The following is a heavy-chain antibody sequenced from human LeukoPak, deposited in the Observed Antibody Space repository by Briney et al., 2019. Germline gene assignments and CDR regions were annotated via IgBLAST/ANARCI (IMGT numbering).Heavy chain of an antibody. Sequence: GGSLRLSCAASGFALTSYAMSWVRQAPGQGLEWVSSISISGVSTYYADSVKGRFTISRDNSENTLHLQMNSLRVEDTAIYFCARCMVLRQGRCNWFDPWGQGTLVTVSS. CDR2: ISISGVST. J-gene: IGHJ5*02. CDR1: GFALTSYA. V-gene: IGHV3-23*01. CDR3: ARCMVLRQGRCNWFDP. D-gene: IGHD2-8*01.